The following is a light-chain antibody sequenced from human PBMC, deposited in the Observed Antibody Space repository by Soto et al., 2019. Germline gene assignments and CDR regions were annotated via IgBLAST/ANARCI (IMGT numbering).Light chain of an antibody. V-gene: IGKV3-20*01. CDR1: QSVSSSY. J-gene: IGKJ4*02. Sequence: EIVLTQSPGTLSLSPGERATLSCRASQSVSSSYLAWYQQKPGQAPRLLIYGASSRATGIPDRFSGSGSGKDFTLTINRPEPEYFAVYYCQQYGSSPLTFGGGTKVEIK. CDR2: GAS. CDR3: QQYGSSPLT.